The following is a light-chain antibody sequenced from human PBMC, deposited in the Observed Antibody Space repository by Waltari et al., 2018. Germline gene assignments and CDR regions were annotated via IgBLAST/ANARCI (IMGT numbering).Light chain of an antibody. V-gene: IGLV2-23*02. CDR3: SSYAGSSKGV. Sequence: QSALTQPASVSGSPGQSITISCTGTSSDVGTYKRVSWYQQHPGKAPKLMIYAVSKRPAGVSCRFSGSKSGDMASLTISGLQPEDEAEYFCSSYAGSSKGVFGGGTKVTVL. CDR2: AVS. J-gene: IGLJ2*01. CDR1: SSDVGTYKR.